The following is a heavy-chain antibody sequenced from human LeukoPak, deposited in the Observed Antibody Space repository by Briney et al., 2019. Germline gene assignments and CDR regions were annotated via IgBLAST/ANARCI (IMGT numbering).Heavy chain of an antibody. V-gene: IGHV3-21*01. Sequence: GGSLRLSCAASGFTFSSYSMNWVRQAPGNGLEWVSSISSSSSYIYYADSVKGRFTISRDNAKNSLYLQMNSLRAEDTAVYYCASDFSSSGGSCGQGTTVTVSS. CDR1: GFTFSSYS. CDR3: ASDFSSSGGS. CDR2: ISSSSSYI. D-gene: IGHD2-15*01. J-gene: IGHJ6*02.